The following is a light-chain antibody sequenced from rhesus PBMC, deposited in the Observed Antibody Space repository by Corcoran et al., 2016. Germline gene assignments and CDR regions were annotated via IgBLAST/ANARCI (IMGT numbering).Light chain of an antibody. CDR2: YAS. CDR3: QHGYDTPYS. Sequence: DIHMTQSPSSLSASVGDTVTITCRASQGIINNLAWYQQKPGKVPKLLRYYASTLQCGVPSRFTGTGSGTDFTLTISSLQPEDFATYYCQHGYDTPYSFGRGTKVEIK. CDR1: QGIINN. V-gene: IGKV1S15*01. J-gene: IGKJ2*01.